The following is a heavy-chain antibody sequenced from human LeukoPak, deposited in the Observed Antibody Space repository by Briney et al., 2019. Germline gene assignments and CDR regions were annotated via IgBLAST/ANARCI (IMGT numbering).Heavy chain of an antibody. CDR1: GYTFTSYD. CDR3: ARRRIRDSKVDY. D-gene: IGHD2-15*01. J-gene: IGHJ4*02. CDR2: MNPNSGNT. V-gene: IGHV1-8*01. Sequence: GASVKVSCKASGYTFTSYDINWVRQATGQGLEWMGWMNPNSGNTGCAQKFQGRVTMTRNTSISTAYMELSSLRSEDTAVYYCARRRIRDSKVDYWGQGTLVTVSS.